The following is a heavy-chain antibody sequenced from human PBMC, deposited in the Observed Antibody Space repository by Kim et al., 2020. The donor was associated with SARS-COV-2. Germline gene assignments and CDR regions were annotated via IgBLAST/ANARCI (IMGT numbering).Heavy chain of an antibody. CDR3: ASYHTVTPTEVDY. Sequence: GGSLRLSCAASGFTFSSYSMNWVRQAPGKGLEWVSSISSSSSYIYYADSVKGRFTISRDNAKNSLYLQMNSLRAEDTAVYYCASYHTVTPTEVDYRGQGTLVTVSS. D-gene: IGHD4-17*01. CDR2: ISSSSSYI. CDR1: GFTFSSYS. J-gene: IGHJ4*02. V-gene: IGHV3-21*01.